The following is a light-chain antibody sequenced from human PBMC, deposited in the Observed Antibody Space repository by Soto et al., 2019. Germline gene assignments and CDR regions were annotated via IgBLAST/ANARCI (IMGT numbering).Light chain of an antibody. CDR2: ESS. Sequence: EIVLTQSPATLSLSPGERATLSCRASQSVGTSLAWYQQKSGQPPRLLFYESSNRATYIPARFSASGSETDFTLTISGLEPEGFAVYYCQQRGVWPLTFGGGTKVDIK. CDR1: QSVGTS. CDR3: QQRGVWPLT. J-gene: IGKJ4*01. V-gene: IGKV3-11*01.